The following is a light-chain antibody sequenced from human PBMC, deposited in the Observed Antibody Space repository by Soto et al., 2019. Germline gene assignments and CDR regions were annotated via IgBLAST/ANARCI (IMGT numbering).Light chain of an antibody. V-gene: IGKV1-8*01. CDR1: QGISSY. CDR3: QQSYNTPLIT. CDR2: AAS. Sequence: AIRMTQSPSSFSASTGDRVTITCRASQGISSYLAWYQQKPGKAPKLLIYAASTLQSGVPSRFSGSGSGTDFTLTISSLQPEDFATCYCQQSYNTPLITFGQGTRLEIK. J-gene: IGKJ5*01.